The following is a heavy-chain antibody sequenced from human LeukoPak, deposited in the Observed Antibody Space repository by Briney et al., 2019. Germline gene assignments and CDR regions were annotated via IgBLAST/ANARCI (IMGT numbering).Heavy chain of an antibody. CDR2: IWYDGSNK. D-gene: IGHD3-22*01. CDR3: AKELGNYYDSSGYYLLEGPAGY. V-gene: IGHV3-33*06. Sequence: GGSLRLSCAASGFTFSSYGMHWVRQAPGKGLEWVAVIWYDGSNKYYADSVKGRFTISRDNSKNTLYLQMNSLRAEDTAVYYCAKELGNYYDSSGYYLLEGPAGYWGQGTLVTVSS. J-gene: IGHJ4*02. CDR1: GFTFSSYG.